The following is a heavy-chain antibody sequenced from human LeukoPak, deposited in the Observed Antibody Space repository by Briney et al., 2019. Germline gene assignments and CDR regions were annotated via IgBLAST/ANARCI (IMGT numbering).Heavy chain of an antibody. CDR3: ARGLYCSGGSCRFDY. CDR1: GYHFTSSW. D-gene: IGHD2-15*01. CDR2: IYPGDSDI. V-gene: IGHV5-51*01. Sequence: GEALQISWEGSGYHFTSSWIGWVRPVPGKGLEWMGSIYPGDSDIRYSPSFQGQVTISADKSITTAYLQWSSLKASDTAIYYCARGLYCSGGSCRFDYWGQGTLVTVSS. J-gene: IGHJ4*02.